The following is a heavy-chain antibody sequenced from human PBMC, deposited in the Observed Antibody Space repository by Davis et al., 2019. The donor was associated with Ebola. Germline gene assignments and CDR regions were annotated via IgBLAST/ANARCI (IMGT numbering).Heavy chain of an antibody. J-gene: IGHJ3*01. D-gene: IGHD1-7*01. CDR1: GFTFTNAW. V-gene: IGHV3-15*01. CDR2: IKSKTSGGAA. Sequence: GESLKISCTASGFTFTNAWMSWVRQAPGKGLEWVGRIKSKTSGGAADYAAAVKGRFIMSRDDSKYTLYLEMNSLKTEDTAVYYCMSRGRISGTTNAFDFWGQGTMVIVSS. CDR3: MSRGRISGTTNAFDF.